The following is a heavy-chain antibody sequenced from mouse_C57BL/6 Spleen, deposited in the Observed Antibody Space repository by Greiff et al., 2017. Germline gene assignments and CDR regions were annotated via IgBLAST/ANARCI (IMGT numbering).Heavy chain of an antibody. D-gene: IGHD3-2*02. CDR2: INYDGSST. J-gene: IGHJ2*01. V-gene: IGHV5-16*01. Sequence: EVKVVESEGGLVQPGSSMKLSCTASGFTFSDYYMAWVRQVPEKGLEWVANINYDGSSTYYLDSLKSRFIISRDNAKNILYLQMSSLKSEDTATYYCARDDSSGPFDYWGQGTTLTVSS. CDR1: GFTFSDYY. CDR3: ARDDSSGPFDY.